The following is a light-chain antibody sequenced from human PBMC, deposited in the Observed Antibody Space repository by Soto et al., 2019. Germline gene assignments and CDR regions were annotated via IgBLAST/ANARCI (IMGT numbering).Light chain of an antibody. J-gene: IGKJ4*01. Sequence: DIQMTQSPSSVSASVGDRVSITCRASQGISSWLAWYQQKPGRAPKLLIYTGSSLQSGVPTRFSGTGSGTDFTLTISSLQPEEVTTYYCQQANSFPLTFGGGTKVEIK. V-gene: IGKV1-12*01. CDR1: QGISSW. CDR3: QQANSFPLT. CDR2: TGS.